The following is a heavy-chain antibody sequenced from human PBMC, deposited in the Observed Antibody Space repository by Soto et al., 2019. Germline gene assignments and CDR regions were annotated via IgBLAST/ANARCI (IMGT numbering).Heavy chain of an antibody. CDR2: IYYSGST. CDR1: GGSISSYY. V-gene: IGHV4-59*01. D-gene: IGHD6-13*01. Sequence: SETLSLTCTVSGGSISSYYWSWIRQPPGKGLEWIGYIYYSGSTNYNPSLKSRVTISVDTSKNQFSLKLSSVTAADTAVYYCARDGEGGSSWYPPVYYMDVWGKGTTVTVSS. J-gene: IGHJ6*03. CDR3: ARDGEGGSSWYPPVYYMDV.